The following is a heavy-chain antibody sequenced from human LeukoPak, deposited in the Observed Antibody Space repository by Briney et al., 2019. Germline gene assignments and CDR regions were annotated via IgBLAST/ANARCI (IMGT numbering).Heavy chain of an antibody. CDR2: IRSKANSYAT. Sequence: GGSLRLSCAASGFTFSGSAMHWVRQASGKGLEWVGRIRSKANSYATAYAASVKGRFTISRDDSKNTAYLQMNSLKTEDTAVYYCAKVGRSGYSTFDYWGQGTLVTVSS. J-gene: IGHJ4*02. D-gene: IGHD3-22*01. CDR1: GFTFSGSA. V-gene: IGHV3-73*01. CDR3: AKVGRSGYSTFDY.